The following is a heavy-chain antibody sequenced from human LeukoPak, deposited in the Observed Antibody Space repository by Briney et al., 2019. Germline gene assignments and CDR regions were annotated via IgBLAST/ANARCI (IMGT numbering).Heavy chain of an antibody. D-gene: IGHD6-13*01. CDR3: AKDGIAADTDY. CDR2: ISWNSGSI. CDR1: GFTFDDYA. J-gene: IGHJ4*02. V-gene: IGHV3-9*01. Sequence: GGSLRLSCAASGFTFDDYAMHWVRQAPGKGLEWVSGISWNSGSIGYADSVKGRFTISRDNAKNSLYLQMNSLRAEDTALYYCAKDGIAADTDYWGQGTLVTVSS.